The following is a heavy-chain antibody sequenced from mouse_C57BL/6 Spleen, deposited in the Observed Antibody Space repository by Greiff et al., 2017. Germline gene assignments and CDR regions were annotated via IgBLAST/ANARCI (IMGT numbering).Heavy chain of an antibody. Sequence: EVKVEESGGDLVKPGGSLNLSCAASGFPFSSYGMSWVRQTPDKRLEWVATISSGGSYNYYPDSVKGRFTISRDNAKNTLYLQRSSLKSEDTAMYDCARQDDYGSGYYNWGQGTSVTVSS. D-gene: IGHD2-4*01. CDR2: ISSGGSYN. CDR3: ARQDDYGSGYYN. CDR1: GFPFSSYG. J-gene: IGHJ4*01. V-gene: IGHV5-6*02.